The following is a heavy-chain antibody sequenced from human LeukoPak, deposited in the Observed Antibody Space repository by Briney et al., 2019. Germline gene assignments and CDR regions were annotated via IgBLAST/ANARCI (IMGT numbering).Heavy chain of an antibody. CDR2: IYSGGST. D-gene: IGHD4-17*01. Sequence: GGSLRLSCAASGFTVSSNYMSWVRQAPGKGLEWVSVIYSGGSTYYADSVKGRFTISRDNSKNTLYLQMNSLRAEDTAVYYCASSPAYGPGDYWGRGTLVTVSS. J-gene: IGHJ4*02. V-gene: IGHV3-66*01. CDR3: ASSPAYGPGDY. CDR1: GFTVSSNY.